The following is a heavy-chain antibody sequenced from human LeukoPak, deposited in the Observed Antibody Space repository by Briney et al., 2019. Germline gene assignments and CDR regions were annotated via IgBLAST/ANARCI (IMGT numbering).Heavy chain of an antibody. D-gene: IGHD2-15*01. CDR1: GFTLSRFA. CDR3: AREADSGYYRTVDY. V-gene: IGHV3-30-3*01. CDR2: MSDDGSEK. J-gene: IGHJ4*02. Sequence: PGGSLRLSCTASGFTLSRFAMHWVRQAPGKGLEWLGHMSDDGSEKYYVDSVRGRFTISRDPSKNTLYLEMTSLRTEDTAVYYCAREADSGYYRTVDYWGQGTMVTVS.